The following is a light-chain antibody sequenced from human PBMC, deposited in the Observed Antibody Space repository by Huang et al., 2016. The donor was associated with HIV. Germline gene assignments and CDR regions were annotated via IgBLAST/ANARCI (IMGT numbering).Light chain of an antibody. CDR1: QGLSSY. J-gene: IGKJ1*01. CDR2: GAD. V-gene: IGKV1-39*01. Sequence: DIQMTQCPSSLSASVGDRVTISCRASQGLSSYLNWYQHNPGEAPRLLLYGADTLQTGVPSRFSGSGSGTYFTLTISSLRPEDFATYYCQQSHTIPWTFGQGTRV. CDR3: QQSHTIPWT.